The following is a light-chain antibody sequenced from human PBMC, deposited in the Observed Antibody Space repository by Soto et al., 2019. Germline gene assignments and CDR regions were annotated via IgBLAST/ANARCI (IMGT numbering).Light chain of an antibody. V-gene: IGKV3-15*01. J-gene: IGKJ5*01. CDR2: GAS. Sequence: EIVMTQSPATLSVSPGERVTLSCRASQTILSNLAWYQQKPGQAPRLLIYGASTRATGIPARFSGSGSGTEFTLTISGLQSEEFAVYYCQQYNNWPITFGQGTRLEIK. CDR1: QTILSN. CDR3: QQYNNWPIT.